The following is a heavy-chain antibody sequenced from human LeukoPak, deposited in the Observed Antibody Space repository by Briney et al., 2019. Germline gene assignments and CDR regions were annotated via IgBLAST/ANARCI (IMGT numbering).Heavy chain of an antibody. J-gene: IGHJ6*03. CDR2: LGGSGGSR. CDR1: GFSFSNYA. Sequence: GGSLRLSCAASGFSFSNYAMTWVRQAPGKELEWVSTLGGSGGSRYYADSVKGRFTMSRDNSNNMLYLQMNSLRAEDTAVYYCAKDRGQIYYNYYMDAWGKGTTVTVS. CDR3: AKDRGQIYYNYYMDA. V-gene: IGHV3-23*01. D-gene: IGHD3-10*01.